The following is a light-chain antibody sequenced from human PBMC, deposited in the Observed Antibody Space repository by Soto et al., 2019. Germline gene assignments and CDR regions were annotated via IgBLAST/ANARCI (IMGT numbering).Light chain of an antibody. V-gene: IGKV3-20*01. CDR2: GAS. CDR3: QQYGSSGT. Sequence: SMSAVAVSLSTGERATLSCGASQSVSNNYLAWYQQKPGQAPRLLIYGASNRATGIPDRFSGSGSGTDFTLTISRLEPEDFAVYCWQQYGSSGTFGQGTKVDIK. J-gene: IGKJ1*01. CDR1: QSVSNNY.